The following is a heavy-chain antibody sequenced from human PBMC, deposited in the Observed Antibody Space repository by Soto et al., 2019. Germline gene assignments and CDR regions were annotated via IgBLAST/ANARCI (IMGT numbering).Heavy chain of an antibody. D-gene: IGHD6-6*01. V-gene: IGHV3-30*18. CDR3: AKEGSSSYYYYGMDV. J-gene: IGHJ6*02. CDR2: ISSDGSNK. Sequence: GGSLRLSCAASGFTFSSYDMHWVRQAPGKGLEWVAVISSDGSNKYYADSVKGRFTISRDNSKNTLFLQMNSLRGEDTAVYYCAKEGSSSYYYYGMDVWGQGTTVTVSS. CDR1: GFTFSSYD.